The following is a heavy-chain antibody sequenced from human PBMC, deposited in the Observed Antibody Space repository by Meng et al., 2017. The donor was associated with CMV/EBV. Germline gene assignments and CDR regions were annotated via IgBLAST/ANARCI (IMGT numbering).Heavy chain of an antibody. CDR1: GFTFSSYA. CDR3: ARDNRKGQQLVRAFDI. V-gene: IGHV3-30-3*01. CDR2: ISYDGSNK. D-gene: IGHD6-13*01. Sequence: GGSLRLSCAASGFTFSSYATHWVRQAPGKGLEWVAVISYDGSNKYYADSVKGRFTISRDNSKNSLYLQMNSLRAEDTAVYYCARDNRKGQQLVRAFDIWGQGTMVTVSS. J-gene: IGHJ3*02.